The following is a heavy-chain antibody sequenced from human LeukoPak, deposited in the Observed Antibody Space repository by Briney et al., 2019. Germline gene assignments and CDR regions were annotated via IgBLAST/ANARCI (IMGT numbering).Heavy chain of an antibody. CDR2: INSDGSTT. CDR1: GFTLSNSC. J-gene: IGHJ5*02. D-gene: IGHD2/OR15-2a*01. Sequence: GGSLRLSCAASGFTLSNSCIHWVRQAPGKGLVWVSRINSDGSTTTYADSVKGRFTISRDNAKNTLYLQMNSLRAEDTAVYYCARAARADCTSPTCHSWLAPWGQGTQVTVSS. CDR3: ARAARADCTSPTCHSWLAP. V-gene: IGHV3-74*01.